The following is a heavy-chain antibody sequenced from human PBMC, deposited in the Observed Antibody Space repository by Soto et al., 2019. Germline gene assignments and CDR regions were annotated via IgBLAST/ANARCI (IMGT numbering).Heavy chain of an antibody. D-gene: IGHD3-10*01. Sequence: ASVKVSCKASGYTFTSYGISWVRQAPGQGLEWMGWISAYNGNTNYAQKLQGRVTMTTDTSTSTAYMELRSLRSDDTAVYYCARDAESVTYYYYYGMDVWGQGTTVTGSS. CDR1: GYTFTSYG. V-gene: IGHV1-18*01. CDR3: ARDAESVTYYYYYGMDV. J-gene: IGHJ6*02. CDR2: ISAYNGNT.